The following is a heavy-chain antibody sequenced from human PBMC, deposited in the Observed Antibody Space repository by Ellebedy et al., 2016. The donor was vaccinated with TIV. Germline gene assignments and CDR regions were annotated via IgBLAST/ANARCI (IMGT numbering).Heavy chain of an antibody. CDR2: SRNRGDGYTT. D-gene: IGHD2-15*01. Sequence: GGSLRLXXAASGFTFNTYSMNWARQAPGKGLEWVGRSRNRGDGYTTEYAPSVEGRFTISRDESKDSLFLQMNSLKIEDTAVYYCAREDWWRFDPWGQGTLVTVSS. CDR1: GFTFNTYS. CDR3: AREDWWRFDP. V-gene: IGHV3-72*01. J-gene: IGHJ5*02.